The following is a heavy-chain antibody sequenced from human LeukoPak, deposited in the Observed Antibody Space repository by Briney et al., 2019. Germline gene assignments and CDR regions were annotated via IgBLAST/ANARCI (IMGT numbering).Heavy chain of an antibody. Sequence: ASVNVSCTASGYTFTSYGISWVRQAPGQGLEWMGWVSAYNGNTNYAQKLQGRVTMTTDTSTSTAYMELRSLRSDDTAVYYCARVPVAVYSGYDSDWFVPWGEGTLVAVSS. D-gene: IGHD5-12*01. V-gene: IGHV1-18*04. CDR2: VSAYNGNT. CDR1: GYTFTSYG. CDR3: ARVPVAVYSGYDSDWFVP. J-gene: IGHJ5*02.